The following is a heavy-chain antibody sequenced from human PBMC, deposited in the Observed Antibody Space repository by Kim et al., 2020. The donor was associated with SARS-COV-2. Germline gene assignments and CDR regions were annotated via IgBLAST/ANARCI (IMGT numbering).Heavy chain of an antibody. J-gene: IGHJ4*02. Sequence: GESLKISCKGSGYSFTSYWISWVRQMPGKGLEWMGRIDPSDSYTNYSPSFQGHVTISADKSISTAYLQWSSLKASDTAMYYCARLRGAAYGSGSYYNVAMGPPDYWGQGTLVTVSS. V-gene: IGHV5-10-1*01. CDR3: ARLRGAAYGSGSYYNVAMGPPDY. CDR1: GYSFTSYW. CDR2: IDPSDSYT. D-gene: IGHD3-10*01.